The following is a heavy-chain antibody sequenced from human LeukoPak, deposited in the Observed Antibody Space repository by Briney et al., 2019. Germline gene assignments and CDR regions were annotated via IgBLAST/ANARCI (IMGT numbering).Heavy chain of an antibody. D-gene: IGHD3-22*01. CDR2: ISYDGSNK. V-gene: IGHV3-30*18. J-gene: IGHJ6*02. Sequence: PGGSLRLSCAASGFTFSSYGMHWVRQAPGKGLEWVAVISYDGSNKYYADSVKGRFTISRDNSKNTLYLQMNSLRAEDTAVYYSAKDQLSTMIEDYYYGMDVWGQGTTVTVSS. CDR3: AKDQLSTMIEDYYYGMDV. CDR1: GFTFSSYG.